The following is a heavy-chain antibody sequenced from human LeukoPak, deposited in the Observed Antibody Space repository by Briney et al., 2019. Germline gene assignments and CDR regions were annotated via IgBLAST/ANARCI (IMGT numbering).Heavy chain of an antibody. V-gene: IGHV4-30-4*01. D-gene: IGHD3-22*01. CDR1: GGSISSGDYY. CDR3: ARVIGYYDSSGYPDY. CDR2: IYYSGST. Sequence: SETLSLTCTVSGGSISSGDYYWSWIRQPPGKGLEWIGYIYYSGSTYYNPSLKSRVTISVDTSKNQFSLKLSSVTAADTAVYYCARVIGYYDSSGYPDYWGQGTLVTVSS. J-gene: IGHJ4*02.